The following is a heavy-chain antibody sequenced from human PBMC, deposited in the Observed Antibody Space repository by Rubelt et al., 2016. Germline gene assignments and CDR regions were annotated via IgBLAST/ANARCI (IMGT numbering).Heavy chain of an antibody. Sequence: EVQLVESGGGLVQPGGSLRLSCAASGFSFNIYEMNWVRQAPGKGLEWVSYITASGGARYYADAVKGRFTVSRDNAKNLLYLQMNNVTDEDTALYYCVRDEYGVGGDPWGQGTLVTVSS. CDR1: GFSFNIYE. D-gene: IGHD2/OR15-2a*01. CDR3: VRDEYGVGGDP. V-gene: IGHV3-48*03. CDR2: ITASGGAR. J-gene: IGHJ5*02.